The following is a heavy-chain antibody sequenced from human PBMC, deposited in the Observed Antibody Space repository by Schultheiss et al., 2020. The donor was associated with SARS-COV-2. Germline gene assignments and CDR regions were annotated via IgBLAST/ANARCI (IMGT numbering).Heavy chain of an antibody. V-gene: IGHV3-30*18. J-gene: IGHJ6*02. CDR2: ISYDGSNK. CDR3: AKGVRVEMDV. Sequence: GESLKISCAASGFTFRNYGMHWVRQAPGKGLEWVAVISYDGSNKYYADSVKGRFTISRDNSKNTLYLQMNSLRAEDTAVYYCAKGVRVEMDVWGQGTTVTVSS. CDR1: GFTFRNYG. D-gene: IGHD1-1*01.